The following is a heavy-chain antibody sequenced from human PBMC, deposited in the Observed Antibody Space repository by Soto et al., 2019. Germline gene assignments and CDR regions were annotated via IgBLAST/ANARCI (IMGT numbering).Heavy chain of an antibody. CDR3: TTHTLYP. V-gene: IGHV3-73*01. J-gene: IGHJ5*02. CDR2: IRSKTSNYAT. D-gene: IGHD3-16*02. Sequence: EVQLVESGGDLVQPGGSLKLSCAVSGLRFSDAAVHWVRQASGKRLEWVGRIRSKTSNYATAYAASGIGRFVISRDDSKNTSYLQMSGLNTEDTAVYYCTTHTLYPRGQGTLVTVSS. CDR1: GLRFSDAA.